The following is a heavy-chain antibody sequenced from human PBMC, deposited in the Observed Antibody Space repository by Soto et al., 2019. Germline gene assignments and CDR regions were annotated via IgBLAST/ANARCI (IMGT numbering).Heavy chain of an antibody. J-gene: IGHJ1*01. CDR3: ARPGYGDYGTEYFQL. CDR1: GGSIGSSSYY. Sequence: QLQLQESGPGLVKPSETLSLTCTVSGGSIGSSSYYWGWIRQPPGKGLEWIGSIYYSGSTYYNPSLKSRVTISVDTSKNQFSLKLSSVTAADTAVYYCARPGYGDYGTEYFQLWGQGTLVTVSS. D-gene: IGHD4-17*01. CDR2: IYYSGST. V-gene: IGHV4-39*01.